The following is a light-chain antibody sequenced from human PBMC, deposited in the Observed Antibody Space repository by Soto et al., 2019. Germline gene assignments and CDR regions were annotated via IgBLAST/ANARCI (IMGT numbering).Light chain of an antibody. V-gene: IGKV3-20*01. CDR2: GAS. J-gene: IGKJ4*01. Sequence: EVVLTQSPGTLSLSAGERATLSCRASQSVSSSYLAWYQQKPGQAPRLLIYGASSRATCIPDRFSGSGSGTDFTLTISRLEPEDFAVYYCQQYGSSPLAFGGGTKVDI. CDR3: QQYGSSPLA. CDR1: QSVSSSY.